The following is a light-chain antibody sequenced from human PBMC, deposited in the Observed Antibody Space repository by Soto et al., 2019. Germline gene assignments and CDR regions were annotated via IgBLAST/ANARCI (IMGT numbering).Light chain of an antibody. J-gene: IGLJ2*01. Sequence: QSALTQPPSASGSPGQSVTISCTGSSSDIGVYKYVSWFQHHPGKAPKLIIYEVTNRPSGVPDRFSGSKSGNTASLTVSGLQAEDEADYYCSSYAGNKNVFGGGTKLTVL. CDR2: EVT. CDR3: SSYAGNKNV. CDR1: SSDIGVYKY. V-gene: IGLV2-8*01.